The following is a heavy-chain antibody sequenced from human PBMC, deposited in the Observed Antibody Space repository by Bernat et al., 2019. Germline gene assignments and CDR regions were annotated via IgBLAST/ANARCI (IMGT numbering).Heavy chain of an antibody. Sequence: QVQLVESGGGLVKPGGSLRLSCAASGFTFSDYYMGWVRQAPGKGLEWVSYISNSGSNIYYADSVRGRVTISRDNAKNSLYLQMNSLRAEDTAVYYCAGSRPEYYFDYWGQGTLVTVSS. V-gene: IGHV3-11*01. CDR3: AGSRPEYYFDY. CDR2: ISNSGSNI. CDR1: GFTFSDYY. J-gene: IGHJ4*02.